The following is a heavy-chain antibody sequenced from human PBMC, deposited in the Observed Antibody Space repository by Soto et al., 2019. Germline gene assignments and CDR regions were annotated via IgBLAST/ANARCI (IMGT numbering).Heavy chain of an antibody. D-gene: IGHD2-15*01. CDR3: ARAHAPTLPFDY. CDR1: GGSIRNVY. V-gene: IGHV4-59*01. CDR2: IFHSGNA. J-gene: IGHJ4*02. Sequence: SETLSLTCTVSGGSIRNVYRSWIRQPPGKGLEWIGFIFHSGNAKYNPSLKSRVTMSVDTSKNQFSLSLDSVTAADTAVYFCARAHAPTLPFDYWGQGTLVTVSS.